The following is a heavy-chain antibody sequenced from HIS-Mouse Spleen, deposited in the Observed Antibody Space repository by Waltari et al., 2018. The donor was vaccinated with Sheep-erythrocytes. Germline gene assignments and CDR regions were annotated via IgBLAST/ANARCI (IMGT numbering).Heavy chain of an antibody. D-gene: IGHD3-3*01. CDR1: GGSISSSSYY. Sequence: QLQLQESGPGLVKPSETLSLTCTVSGGSISSSSYYWGWIRQPPGKGLEWIGSIYYSGSTYYNPSLKSRVTISVDTSKTQFSLKLSSVTAADTAVYYCARDEGTYYDFWSGYPPSYYFDYWGQGTLVTVSS. J-gene: IGHJ4*02. CDR2: IYYSGST. V-gene: IGHV4-39*07. CDR3: ARDEGTYYDFWSGYPPSYYFDY.